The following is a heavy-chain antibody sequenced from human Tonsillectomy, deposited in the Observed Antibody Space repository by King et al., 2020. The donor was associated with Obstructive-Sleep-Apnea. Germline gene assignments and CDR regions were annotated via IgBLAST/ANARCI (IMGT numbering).Heavy chain of an antibody. D-gene: IGHD2-8*01. Sequence: VQLVESGGGLVQPGGSLRLSCAASGFTFSKYGMSWVRQTPGKGLEWLSRISGSGNITDYADSVKGRFTISRDNSKKTLYLQMNRLKLEDTALYYCATQWQGPSPWGPGTLVTVSS. CDR3: ATQWQGPSP. CDR2: ISGSGNIT. V-gene: IGHV3-23*04. J-gene: IGHJ4*02. CDR1: GFTFSKYG.